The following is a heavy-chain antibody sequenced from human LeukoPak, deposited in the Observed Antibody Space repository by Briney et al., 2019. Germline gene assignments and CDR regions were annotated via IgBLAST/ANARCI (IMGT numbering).Heavy chain of an antibody. CDR2: IYYSGST. Sequence: SETLSLTCAVYGGSISSYYWSWIRQPPGKGLEWIGYIYYSGSTNYNPSLKSRVTISVDTSKNQFSLKLSSVTAADTAVYYCARLSDYLGIDYWGQGTLVTVSS. J-gene: IGHJ4*02. D-gene: IGHD4-11*01. CDR3: ARLSDYLGIDY. V-gene: IGHV4-59*08. CDR1: GGSISSYY.